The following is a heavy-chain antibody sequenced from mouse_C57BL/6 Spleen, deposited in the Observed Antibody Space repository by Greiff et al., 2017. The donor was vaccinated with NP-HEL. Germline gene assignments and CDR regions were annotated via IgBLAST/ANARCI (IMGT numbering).Heavy chain of an antibody. Sequence: EVQLQQSGAELVKPGASVKLSCTASGFNIKDYYMHWVKQRTEQGLEWIGRIDPEDGETKYAPKFSGKATITADPSSNTAYLQLSSLTSEDTAVYYCARYDGYYVSDYWGQGTTLTVSS. D-gene: IGHD2-3*01. V-gene: IGHV14-2*01. CDR2: IDPEDGET. CDR3: ARYDGYYVSDY. J-gene: IGHJ2*01. CDR1: GFNIKDYY.